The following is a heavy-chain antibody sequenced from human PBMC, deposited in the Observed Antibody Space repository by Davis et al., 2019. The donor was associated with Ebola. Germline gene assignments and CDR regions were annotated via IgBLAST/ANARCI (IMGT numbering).Heavy chain of an antibody. CDR2: INPNSGGT. V-gene: IGHV1-2*06. J-gene: IGHJ4*02. D-gene: IGHD3-10*01. CDR1: GYTFTGYY. CDR3: ARGITMVRGQDYFDY. Sequence: ASVKVSCTASGYTFTGYYMHWVRQAPGQGLEWMGRINPNSGGTNYAQKFQGRVTMTRDTSIRTAYMELSRLRSDDTAVYYCARGITMVRGQDYFDYWGQGTLVSVSS.